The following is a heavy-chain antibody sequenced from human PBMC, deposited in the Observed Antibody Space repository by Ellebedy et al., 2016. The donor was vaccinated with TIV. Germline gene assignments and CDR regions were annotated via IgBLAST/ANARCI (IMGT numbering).Heavy chain of an antibody. J-gene: IGHJ6*02. Sequence: ASVKVSCXASGYTFTSYDINWVRQATGQGLAWMGWMNPNSGNTGYAQKFQGRVTMTRNTSISTAYMELSSLRSEDTAVYYCARDYPYYYDSSGYFFFGMDVWGQGTTVTVSS. V-gene: IGHV1-8*01. D-gene: IGHD3-22*01. CDR3: ARDYPYYYDSSGYFFFGMDV. CDR2: MNPNSGNT. CDR1: GYTFTSYD.